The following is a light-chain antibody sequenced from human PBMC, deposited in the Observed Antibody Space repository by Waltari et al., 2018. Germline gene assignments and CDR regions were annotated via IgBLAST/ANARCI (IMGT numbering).Light chain of an antibody. CDR1: SSHVWCYNS. CDR3: SSQSSDNVVL. J-gene: IGLJ2*01. Sequence: QSALTQPASVSGSPGQSITISRTGTSSHVWCYNSLSWYQAHPGQAPKVIIYDVSDPHSGISERFSGSKSGNTASLTISGLQAEDEADYYCSSQSSDNVVLFGGGTKLTVL. V-gene: IGLV2-14*03. CDR2: DVS.